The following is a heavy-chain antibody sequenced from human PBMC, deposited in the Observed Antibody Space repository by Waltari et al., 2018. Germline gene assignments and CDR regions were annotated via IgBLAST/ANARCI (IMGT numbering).Heavy chain of an antibody. CDR2: INTNHGNP. Sequence: QVQLVQSGSELKKPGASVKVSCKASGYTFTSYAMNWVRQAPGQGLEWMGWINTNHGNPTYAQGFTGRFVFSVDTSVSTAYLQISSLKAEDTAVYYCARVIAVAGTNWFDPWGQGTLVTVSS. V-gene: IGHV7-4-1*02. CDR3: ARVIAVAGTNWFDP. CDR1: GYTFTSYA. J-gene: IGHJ5*02. D-gene: IGHD6-19*01.